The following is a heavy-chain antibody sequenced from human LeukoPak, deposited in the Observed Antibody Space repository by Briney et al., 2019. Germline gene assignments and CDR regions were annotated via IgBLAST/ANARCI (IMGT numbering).Heavy chain of an antibody. D-gene: IGHD3-3*01. CDR3: ARDKRHYDFWSGTASKWFDP. Sequence: SETLSLTCTVSGGSISSYYWSWIRQPPGKGLEWIGYIYYSGSTNYNPSLKSRVTISVDTSKNQFSLKLSSVTAADTAVYYCARDKRHYDFWSGTASKWFDPWGQGTLVTVSS. J-gene: IGHJ5*02. CDR2: IYYSGST. CDR1: GGSISSYY. V-gene: IGHV4-59*01.